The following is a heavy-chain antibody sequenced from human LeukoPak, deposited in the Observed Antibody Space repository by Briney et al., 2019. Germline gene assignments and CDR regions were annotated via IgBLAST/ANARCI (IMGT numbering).Heavy chain of an antibody. CDR3: ARGSGSLLGDY. CDR2: INRSGGSI. V-gene: IGHV1-46*01. CDR1: GYTFTSYY. Sequence: AASVTLSSKASGYTFTSYYMHWVRQAPRQGLEWMGIINRSGGSINYAQKFQDRVTMTRDTSTSTVYMELSSLRSEDTAMYFCARGSGSLLGDYWGQGTVVTVSS. D-gene: IGHD3-10*01. J-gene: IGHJ4*02.